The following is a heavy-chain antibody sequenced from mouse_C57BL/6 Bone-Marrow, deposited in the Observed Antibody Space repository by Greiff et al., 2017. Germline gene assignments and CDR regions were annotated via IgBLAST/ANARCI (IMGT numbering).Heavy chain of an antibody. J-gene: IGHJ3*01. CDR2: ISSGGSYT. V-gene: IGHV5-6*02. CDR3: ASGGRGAY. Sequence: DVKLVESGGDLVKPGGSLKLSCAASGFTFSSYGMSWVRQTPDKRLEWVATISSGGSYTYYPDSVKGRFTISRDNAKNTLYLQMSSLMSEDTAMYYCASGGRGAYWGQGTLVTVSA. D-gene: IGHD3-1*01. CDR1: GFTFSSYG.